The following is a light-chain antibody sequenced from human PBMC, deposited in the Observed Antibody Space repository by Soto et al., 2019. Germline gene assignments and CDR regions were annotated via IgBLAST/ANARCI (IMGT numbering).Light chain of an antibody. CDR2: GAS. CDR3: DPDNQWRT. V-gene: IGKV3-15*01. J-gene: IGKJ1*01. Sequence: EIVMTQSPATLSVSPGERATLSCRASESVSSNLAWYQQKPGQAPRLLIYGASTRATGIPARISGSGSGREDTLTISKQQTEDFSVYNSDPDNQWRTCGEGTKVDI. CDR1: ESVSSN.